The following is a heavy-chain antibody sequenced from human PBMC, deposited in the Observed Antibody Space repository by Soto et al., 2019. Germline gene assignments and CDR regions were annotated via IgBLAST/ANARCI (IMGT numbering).Heavy chain of an antibody. V-gene: IGHV1-3*01. D-gene: IGHD4-17*01. CDR2: INAGNGNT. Sequence: QVQLVQSGAEVKKPGASVKVSCKASGYTFTSYAMHWVRQAPGQRLEWMGWINAGNGNTKYSQKFQGRVTITRDTSASTAYMELSSLRSEDTAVYYCARTRDESSHDYGDYLSSVYYYYGMDVWGQGTTVTVSS. CDR3: ARTRDESSHDYGDYLSSVYYYYGMDV. CDR1: GYTFTSYA. J-gene: IGHJ6*02.